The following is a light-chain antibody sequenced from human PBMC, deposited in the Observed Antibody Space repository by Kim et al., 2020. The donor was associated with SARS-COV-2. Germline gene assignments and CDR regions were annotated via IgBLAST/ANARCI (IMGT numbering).Light chain of an antibody. CDR2: AAS. J-gene: IGKJ2*03. CDR3: QQSYSTPYS. V-gene: IGKV1-39*01. Sequence: SASVGDRVTITGRASQSISFHLNWYQQKSGKAPKLLIYAASSLQTGVPSTFSGSGSGTGFTLTISSLQPEDFATYYCQQSYSTPYSFGQGTKLEI. CDR1: QSISFH.